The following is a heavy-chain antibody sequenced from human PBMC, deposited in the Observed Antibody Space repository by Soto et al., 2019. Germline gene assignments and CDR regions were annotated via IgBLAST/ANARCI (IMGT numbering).Heavy chain of an antibody. Sequence: QVQLVQSGAEVKKPGASVKVSCKASGYTFTSYGISWVRQAPGQGLEWMGWISAYNGNTNYAQKLQGRVTMTTDTSTSTAYMELRSLRSADTAVYYCARLSAITISGYGWEYYYYMDVWGKGTTVTVSS. CDR1: GYTFTSYG. V-gene: IGHV1-18*01. CDR3: ARLSAITISGYGWEYYYYMDV. J-gene: IGHJ6*03. CDR2: ISAYNGNT. D-gene: IGHD3-3*01.